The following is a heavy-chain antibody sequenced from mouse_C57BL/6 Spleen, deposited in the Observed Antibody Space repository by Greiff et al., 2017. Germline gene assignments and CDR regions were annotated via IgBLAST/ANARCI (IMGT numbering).Heavy chain of an antibody. V-gene: IGHV7-3*01. CDR1: GFTFTDYY. CDR2: IRNKANGYTT. Sequence: EVHLVESGGGLVQPGGSLSLSCAASGFTFTDYYMSWVRQPPGKALEWLGFIRNKANGYTTESSASVKGRFTISRDKSQSILYLQMNALRAEDSATYYCAREDYGSSLDYWGQGTTLTVSS. J-gene: IGHJ2*01. CDR3: AREDYGSSLDY. D-gene: IGHD1-1*01.